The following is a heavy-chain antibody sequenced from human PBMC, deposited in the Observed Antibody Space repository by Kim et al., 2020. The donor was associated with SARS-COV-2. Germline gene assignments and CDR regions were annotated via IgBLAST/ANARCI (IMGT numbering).Heavy chain of an antibody. J-gene: IGHJ5*02. CDR3: ASPIAAAGYGNWFDP. CDR2: ISYDGSNK. V-gene: IGHV3-30*04. D-gene: IGHD6-13*01. CDR1: GFTFSSYA. Sequence: GGSLRLSCAASGFTFSSYAMHWVRQAPGKGLEWVAVISYDGSNKYYADSVKGRITISRDNSKNTLYLQMNSLRAEDTAVYYCASPIAAAGYGNWFDPWGQGTLVTVSS.